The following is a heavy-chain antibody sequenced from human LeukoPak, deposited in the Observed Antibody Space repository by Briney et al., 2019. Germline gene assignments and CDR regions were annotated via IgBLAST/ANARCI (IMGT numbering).Heavy chain of an antibody. CDR3: ARDHRGSGSRYYYYYMDV. CDR2: INSDGSST. D-gene: IGHD3-10*01. Sequence: GGSLRLSCAASGFTFSSYWMHWVRQAPGKGLVWVSRINSDGSSTSYADSVKGRFTISRDNAKNTLYLQMNRLRAEATAVYYCARDHRGSGSRYYYYYMDVWGKGNTVTISS. V-gene: IGHV3-74*01. J-gene: IGHJ6*03. CDR1: GFTFSSYW.